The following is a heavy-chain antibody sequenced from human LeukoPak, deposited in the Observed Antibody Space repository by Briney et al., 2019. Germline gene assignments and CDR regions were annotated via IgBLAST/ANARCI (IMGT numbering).Heavy chain of an antibody. Sequence: PGGSLRLSCAASGFTFSSYAMSWVRQAPGKGLEWVSSISSSSSYIYYADSVKGRFTISRDNAKNSLYLQMNSLRAEDTAVYYCARDPDYYDSSGYYRERYYYYGMDVWGQGTTVTVSS. CDR3: ARDPDYYDSSGYYRERYYYYGMDV. J-gene: IGHJ6*02. D-gene: IGHD3-22*01. V-gene: IGHV3-21*01. CDR1: GFTFSSYA. CDR2: ISSSSSYI.